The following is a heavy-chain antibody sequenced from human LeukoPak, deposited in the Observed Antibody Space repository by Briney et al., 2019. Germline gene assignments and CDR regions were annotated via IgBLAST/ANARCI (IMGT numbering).Heavy chain of an antibody. CDR3: ARGGYCSGGSCPRAY. Sequence: ASVKVSCKASGGTFGSYAISWVRQAPGQGLEWMGRIIPIFGIANYAQKFQGRVTITADKSTSTAYMELSSLRSEDTAVYYCARGGYCSGGSCPRAYWGQGTLVTVSS. V-gene: IGHV1-69*04. D-gene: IGHD2-15*01. J-gene: IGHJ4*02. CDR1: GGTFGSYA. CDR2: IIPIFGIA.